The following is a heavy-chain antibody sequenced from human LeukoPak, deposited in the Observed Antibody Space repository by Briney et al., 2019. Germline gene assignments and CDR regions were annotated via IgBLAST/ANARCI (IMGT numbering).Heavy chain of an antibody. Sequence: SETLSLTCTVSGGSINSYYWSWIRQPPGKGLEWIGYIYHTGSTNYNPSLKSRVTISVDTSKNQFSLTLTSVTAADTAVYYCARLGRSGGKYYFDYWGQGTLVTVSS. CDR1: GGSINSYY. V-gene: IGHV4-59*12. J-gene: IGHJ4*02. CDR3: ARLGRSGGKYYFDY. CDR2: IYHTGST. D-gene: IGHD3-10*01.